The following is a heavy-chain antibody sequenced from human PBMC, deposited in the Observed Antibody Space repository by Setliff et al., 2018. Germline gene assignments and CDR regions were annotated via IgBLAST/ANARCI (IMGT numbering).Heavy chain of an antibody. D-gene: IGHD6-19*01. CDR3: AREQWLDPPGYYYMDV. CDR1: GGSIGSYY. CDR2: IYIGGSA. Sequence: SETLSLTCTVSGGSIGSYYWSWIRQPAGKGLEWIGHIYIGGSANYNPSLKSRVTMSIDTSKNQFPLKLNSVTAADMAVYYCAREQWLDPPGYYYMDVWAKGTTVTVSS. V-gene: IGHV4-4*07. J-gene: IGHJ6*03.